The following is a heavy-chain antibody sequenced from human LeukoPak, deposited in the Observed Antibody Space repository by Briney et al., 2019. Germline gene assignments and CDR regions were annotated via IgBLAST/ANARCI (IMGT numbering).Heavy chain of an antibody. D-gene: IGHD6-13*01. J-gene: IGHJ6*03. Sequence: SETLSLTCTVSGGSISSYYWSWIRQPPGKGLEWIGYIYYSGSTNYDPSLKSGVTISVDTSKNQFSLKLSSVTAADTAVYYCARASSSWPYYYYYMDVWGKGTTVTVSS. CDR3: ARASSSWPYYYYYMDV. CDR2: IYYSGST. V-gene: IGHV4-59*01. CDR1: GGSISSYY.